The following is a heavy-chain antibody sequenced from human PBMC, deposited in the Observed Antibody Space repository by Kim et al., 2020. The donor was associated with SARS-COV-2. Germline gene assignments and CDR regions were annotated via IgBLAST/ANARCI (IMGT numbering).Heavy chain of an antibody. J-gene: IGHJ6*02. CDR3: ARSLRGIVGAGPWDYYYYGMDV. Sequence: GGSLRLSCAASGFTFSSYAMHWVRQAPGKGLEWVAVISYDGSNKYYADSVKGRFTISRDNSKNTLYLQMNSLRAEDTAVYYCARSLRGIVGAGPWDYYYYGMDVWGQGTTVTVSS. CDR1: GFTFSSYA. CDR2: ISYDGSNK. D-gene: IGHD1-26*01. V-gene: IGHV3-30*04.